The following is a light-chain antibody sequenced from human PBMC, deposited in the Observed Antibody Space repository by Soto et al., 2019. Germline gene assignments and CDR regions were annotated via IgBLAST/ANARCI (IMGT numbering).Light chain of an antibody. J-gene: IGLJ2*01. CDR1: RSDIGSYNY. Sequence: QSVLTQPASVSGSPGQSITISCSGTRSDIGSYNYVAWYQQFPGKTPKILIYGVSNRPSGVSNRFSGSKSGNTASLTISGLQAEDEADYYCSSYTSNNTYVVFGGGTKLTVL. CDR2: GVS. V-gene: IGLV2-14*01. CDR3: SSYTSNNTYVV.